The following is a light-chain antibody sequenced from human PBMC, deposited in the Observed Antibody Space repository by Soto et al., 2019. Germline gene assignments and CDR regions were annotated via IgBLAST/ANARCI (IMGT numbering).Light chain of an antibody. CDR1: QSVSSN. CDR3: QQYNDWPPYT. CDR2: GAS. J-gene: IGKJ2*01. Sequence: EIVMTQSPGTLSVSPGERATLSCRASQSVSSNLAWYQQKPGQAPRLLIYGASTRATGIPARFSGSGSGTEFTLTISSLQYADFAVYFCQQYNDWPPYTFGQGTKLEIK. V-gene: IGKV3-15*01.